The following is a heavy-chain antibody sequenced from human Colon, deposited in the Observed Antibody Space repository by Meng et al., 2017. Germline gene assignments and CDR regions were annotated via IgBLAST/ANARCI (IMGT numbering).Heavy chain of an antibody. D-gene: IGHD4-17*01. Sequence: GESLKISCAASGFTFSGSALHWVRQASGKGLEWVGRIRSKANSYATASAASVKGRFTFSRDDSKNTAYLQMNSLQTEDTAVYYCTRLKYGDYTDAFDIWGQGTRVTVSS. CDR2: IRSKANSYAT. CDR1: GFTFSGSA. J-gene: IGHJ3*02. V-gene: IGHV3-73*01. CDR3: TRLKYGDYTDAFDI.